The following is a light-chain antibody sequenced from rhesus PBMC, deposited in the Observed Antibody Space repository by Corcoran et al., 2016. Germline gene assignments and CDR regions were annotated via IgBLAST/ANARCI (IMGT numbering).Light chain of an antibody. CDR2: RVS. Sequence: DIQMTQSPSSLSASVGDRVTITCRASQGISNWLAWYQQKLRKAPKLLLDRVSNLETGVPSRVSGSGDGIDVTLTISSLQPEDIATYYFQQHDNSPYSFGQGTKVEIK. V-gene: IGKV1-69*01. CDR1: QGISNW. CDR3: QQHDNSPYS. J-gene: IGKJ2*01.